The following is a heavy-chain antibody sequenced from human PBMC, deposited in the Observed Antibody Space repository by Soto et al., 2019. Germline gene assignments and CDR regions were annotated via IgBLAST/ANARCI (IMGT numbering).Heavy chain of an antibody. D-gene: IGHD1-7*01. J-gene: IGHJ4*02. V-gene: IGHV4-59*01. CDR3: ARDGIIGTTFGL. Sequence: PSTTLSLTCTVSGSSISSDYWRWIRPPPGKGLEWIGYIYYSGSTNYNPSLKSRVTISVDTSKNQFSLKLSSVTAADTAVYYCARDGIIGTTFGLWGQGTLDNVSS. CDR1: GSSISSDY. CDR2: IYYSGST.